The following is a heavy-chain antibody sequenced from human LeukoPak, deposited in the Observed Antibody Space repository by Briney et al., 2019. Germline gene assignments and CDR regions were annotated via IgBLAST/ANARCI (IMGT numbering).Heavy chain of an antibody. J-gene: IGHJ5*02. V-gene: IGHV3-21*01. CDR1: GFTFSSYG. CDR3: AREYGGWFDP. D-gene: IGHD3-10*01. CDR2: ISSSGTYI. Sequence: PGGSLRLSCAASGFTFSSYGINWVRQAPGKGLEWVSSISSSGTYIHYADSLKGRFTISRDNAKNSLFLQMNSLRVEDTAVYYCAREYGGWFDPWGQGTLVTVSS.